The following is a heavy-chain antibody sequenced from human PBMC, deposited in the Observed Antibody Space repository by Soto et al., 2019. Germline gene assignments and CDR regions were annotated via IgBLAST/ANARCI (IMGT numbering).Heavy chain of an antibody. D-gene: IGHD6-19*01. Sequence: QVQLVESGGGVVQPGRSLRLSCAASGFIFSSYAMHWVRRAPGNGLEWVAAISFDGSSEYYADSVKGRFKISRESSRKMLFLQMDNVRFEDTAVYFCAGEDFRQWLDAKNRCDPWGQGTQVTVS. CDR3: AGEDFRQWLDAKNRCDP. CDR1: GFIFSSYA. J-gene: IGHJ5*02. CDR2: ISFDGSSE. V-gene: IGHV3-30-3*01.